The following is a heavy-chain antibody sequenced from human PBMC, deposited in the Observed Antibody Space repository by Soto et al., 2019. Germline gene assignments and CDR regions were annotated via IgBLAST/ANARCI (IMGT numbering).Heavy chain of an antibody. Sequence: KSGGSLRLSCAASGFTFTRYSMNWVRQAPGKGLEWVASISSTTNYIYYGESLKGRLTISRDNAKNSMYLQMNTLRAEDTAVYYCARESEDLPSNLDYWGQGTLVTVSS. V-gene: IGHV3-21*06. CDR2: ISSTTNYI. CDR3: ARESEDLPSNLDY. J-gene: IGHJ4*02. CDR1: GFTFTRYS.